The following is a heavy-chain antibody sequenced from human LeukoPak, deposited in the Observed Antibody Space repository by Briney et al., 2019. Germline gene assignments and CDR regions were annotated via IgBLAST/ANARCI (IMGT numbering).Heavy chain of an antibody. CDR3: ARAPSITMIVVVNPDYFDY. D-gene: IGHD3-22*01. CDR2: IYHSGST. CDR1: GGSISSYY. V-gene: IGHV4-38-2*02. Sequence: SETLSLTCTVSGGSISSYYWGWIRQPPGKGLEWIGSIYHSGSTYYNPSLKSRVTISVDTSRNQFSLKLSSVTAADTAVYYCARAPSITMIVVVNPDYFDYWGQGTLVTVSS. J-gene: IGHJ4*02.